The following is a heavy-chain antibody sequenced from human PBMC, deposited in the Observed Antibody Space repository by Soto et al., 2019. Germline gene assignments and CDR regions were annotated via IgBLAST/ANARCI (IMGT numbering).Heavy chain of an antibody. J-gene: IGHJ6*03. D-gene: IGHD3-10*01. CDR1: GFTVSGHY. CDR3: TRAAWGLWFGYMDV. Sequence: EVQLVESGGGLVQPGGSLRLSCAASGFTVSGHYMSWVRQAPGKGLEWVSILYSGGNTYYADSVRGRFTISRHNSENTLYLQMISLRPDDTAVYYCTRAAWGLWFGYMDVWGKGTTVTVSS. CDR2: LYSGGNT. V-gene: IGHV3-53*04.